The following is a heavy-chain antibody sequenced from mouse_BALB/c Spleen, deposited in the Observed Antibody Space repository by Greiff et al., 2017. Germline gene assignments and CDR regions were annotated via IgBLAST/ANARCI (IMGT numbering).Heavy chain of an antibody. Sequence: EVMLVESGGGLVKPGGSLKLSCAASGFTSSSYAMSWVRQSPEKRLEWVAEISSGGSYTYYPDTVTGRFTISRDNAKNTLYLEMSSLRSEDTAMYYCARGGRYDDGPFDYWGQGTTLTVSS. CDR3: ARGGRYDDGPFDY. V-gene: IGHV5-9-4*01. J-gene: IGHJ2*01. D-gene: IGHD2-14*01. CDR2: ISSGGSYT. CDR1: GFTSSSYA.